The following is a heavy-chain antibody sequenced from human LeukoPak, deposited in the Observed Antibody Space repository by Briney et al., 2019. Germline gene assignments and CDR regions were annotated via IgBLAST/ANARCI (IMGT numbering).Heavy chain of an antibody. CDR2: ISAGNGNT. V-gene: IGHV1-3*01. D-gene: IGHD1-26*01. CDR3: ARDSGSGSNDY. CDR1: GYTFTSYG. Sequence: ASVEVSCKASGYTFTSYGITWVRQAPGQRLEWMGWISAGNGNTKYSQNFQGRVTFISNTSATTAFMELSSLRSEDAAVYYCARDSGSGSNDYWGQGTLVTVSS. J-gene: IGHJ4*02.